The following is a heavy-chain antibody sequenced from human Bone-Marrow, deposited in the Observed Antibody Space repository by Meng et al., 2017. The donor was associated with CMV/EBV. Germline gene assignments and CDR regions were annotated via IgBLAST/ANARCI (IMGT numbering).Heavy chain of an antibody. J-gene: IGHJ3*02. V-gene: IGHV3-53*01. D-gene: IGHD5/OR15-5a*01. CDR1: GFTVSSNY. Sequence: GESLKISCAASGFTVSSNYMSWVRQAPGKGLEWVSVIYSGGSTYYADSVQDRFTISRDNSKNTLYLQMNSLRTADTAVYYCARASPSVSVFDIWGQGTTVTVSS. CDR3: ARASPSVSVFDI. CDR2: IYSGGST.